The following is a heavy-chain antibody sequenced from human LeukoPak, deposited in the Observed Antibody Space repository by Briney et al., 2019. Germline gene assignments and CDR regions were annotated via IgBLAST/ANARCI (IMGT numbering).Heavy chain of an antibody. CDR3: ARHRSGGYYYGVLDY. V-gene: IGHV4-39*01. D-gene: IGHD5-18*01. J-gene: IGHJ4*02. Sequence: SETLSLTCTVSGXSISSSSYHWGWIRQPPGKGLEWIGSIYCGGNTYYNPSLKSRVTISVDTSRNQFSLKLSSVTAADTAVYYCARHRSGGYYYGVLDYWGQGTLVTVSS. CDR1: GXSISSSSYH. CDR2: IYCGGNT.